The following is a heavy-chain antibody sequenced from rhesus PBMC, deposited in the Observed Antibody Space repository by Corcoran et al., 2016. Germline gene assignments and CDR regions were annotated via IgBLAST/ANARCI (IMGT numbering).Heavy chain of an antibody. CDR1: GYSISSGYD. Sequence: VQLQESGPGVVKPSETLSPTCGVSGYSISSGYDWSWIRQPPGKGLDWMWYMYGSSGRTKYNPSLQNRVTISKDTSKNQFSLQLSSVTAADTAVYYCARRIAAPPSYYFDYWGQGVLVTVSS. CDR2: MYGSSGRT. V-gene: IGHV4-76*01. CDR3: ARRIAAPPSYYFDY. J-gene: IGHJ4*01. D-gene: IGHD6-13*01.